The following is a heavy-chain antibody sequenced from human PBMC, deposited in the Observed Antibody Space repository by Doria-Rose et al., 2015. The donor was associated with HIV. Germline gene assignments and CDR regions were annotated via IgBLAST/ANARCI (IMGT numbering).Heavy chain of an antibody. CDR1: GFIVSSNY. CDR3: GRVQGECRPSAVDT. Sequence: VQLVQSGGGLIQPGGSLRLSCAASGFIVSSNYMSWVRQAPGKGLEWVSVIYSGGTTYYGDSVEGRFIISRDNSKNTLYLQMNSLRGEDTAVYYCGRVQGECRPSAVDTWGQGTLVTVSS. D-gene: IGHD3-10*01. CDR2: IYSGGTT. J-gene: IGHJ5*02. V-gene: IGHV3-53*01.